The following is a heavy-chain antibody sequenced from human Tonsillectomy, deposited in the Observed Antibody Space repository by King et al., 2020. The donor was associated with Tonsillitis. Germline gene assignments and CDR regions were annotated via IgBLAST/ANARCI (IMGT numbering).Heavy chain of an antibody. CDR3: AKDGPPGYRYYYYYGMDV. CDR1: GFTFSSYG. CDR2: IRYVGINK. J-gene: IGHJ6*02. D-gene: IGHD3-16*02. V-gene: IGHV3-30*02. Sequence: VQLVESGGGVVQPGGSLRLSCAASGFTFSSYGMHWVRQAPGKGLEWVAFIRYVGINKYYADSVKGRFTISRDNSKNTLYLQMNSLRAEDTAVYYCAKDGPPGYRYYYYYGMDVWGQGTTVTVSS.